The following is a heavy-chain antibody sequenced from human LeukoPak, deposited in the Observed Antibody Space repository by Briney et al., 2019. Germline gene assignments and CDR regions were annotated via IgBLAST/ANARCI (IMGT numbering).Heavy chain of an antibody. CDR3: ARAPSGGSAFDY. CDR2: IYTTGST. Sequence: PSETLSLTCTVSGGSITNGGYYWSWIRQPAGKGLEWIGRIYTTGSTNYNPSLKSRVTISVDTSKNQFSLKLSSVTAADTAVYYCARAPSGGSAFDYWGQGTLVTVSS. V-gene: IGHV4-61*02. D-gene: IGHD3-10*01. CDR1: GGSITNGGYY. J-gene: IGHJ4*02.